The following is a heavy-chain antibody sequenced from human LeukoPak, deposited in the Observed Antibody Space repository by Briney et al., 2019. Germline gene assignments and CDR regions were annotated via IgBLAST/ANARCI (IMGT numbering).Heavy chain of an antibody. Sequence: GGSLRLSCTASGFTFGDYAMSWVRQAPGKGLEWVSGISWNSGSIGYADSVKGRFTISRDNAKNSLYLQMNSLRAEDTALYYCAKDMAILWFGESFFDYWGQGTLVTVSS. J-gene: IGHJ4*02. CDR3: AKDMAILWFGESFFDY. V-gene: IGHV3-9*01. CDR2: ISWNSGSI. D-gene: IGHD3-10*01. CDR1: GFTFGDYA.